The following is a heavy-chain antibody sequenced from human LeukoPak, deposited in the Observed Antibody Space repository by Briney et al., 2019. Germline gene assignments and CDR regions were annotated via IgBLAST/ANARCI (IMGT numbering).Heavy chain of an antibody. Sequence: GGSLRLSCAASGFTFSSYAMSWVRQAPGKGLDWVSAISGSGGSTYYADSVKGLFTISRDNSKNTLYLQMNSLRAEDTAVYYCAKDGYGSESYSYDYWGQGTLVTVSS. D-gene: IGHD3-10*01. CDR2: ISGSGGST. J-gene: IGHJ4*02. V-gene: IGHV3-23*01. CDR3: AKDGYGSESYSYDY. CDR1: GFTFSSYA.